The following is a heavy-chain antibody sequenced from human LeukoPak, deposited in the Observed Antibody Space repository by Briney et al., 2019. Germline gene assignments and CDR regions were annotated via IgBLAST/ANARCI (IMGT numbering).Heavy chain of an antibody. CDR3: ARDRLGGSWYFDWFDP. CDR1: GFTFSSYS. D-gene: IGHD6-13*01. CDR2: ISSSSSYI. Sequence: GGSLRLSCAASGFTFSSYSMNWVRQAPGKGLEWVSSISSSSSYIYYADSVKGRFTISRDNAKNSLYLQMNSLRAEDTAVYYCARDRLGGSWYFDWFDPWGQGTLVTVSS. J-gene: IGHJ5*02. V-gene: IGHV3-21*01.